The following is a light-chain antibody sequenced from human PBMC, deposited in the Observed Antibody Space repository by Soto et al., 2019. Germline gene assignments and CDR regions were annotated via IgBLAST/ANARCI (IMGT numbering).Light chain of an antibody. CDR3: LHHGSSLWT. CDR1: QSVSSY. V-gene: IGKV3D-15*01. J-gene: IGKJ1*01. Sequence: EIVMTHSPATLRVSPGERATLSFGASQSVSSYLAWYQQKPGQAPRLLIHGASTRATGIAARFSGSGSGTEFTLTISRLEPEDFAMYYCLHHGSSLWTFGQGTKVDIK. CDR2: GAS.